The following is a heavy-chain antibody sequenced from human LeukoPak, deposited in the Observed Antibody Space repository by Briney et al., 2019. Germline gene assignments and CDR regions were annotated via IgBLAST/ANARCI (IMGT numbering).Heavy chain of an antibody. V-gene: IGHV3-64*01. J-gene: IGHJ4*02. Sequence: GGSLRLSCAASGFTFSSYAMHWVRQAPGKGLEYVSAISSNGGSTYYANSVKGRFTISRDNSKNTLYLQLGSLRPEDMAVYYCATLDGYNYLPFDYWGQGTLVTVSP. CDR1: GFTFSSYA. D-gene: IGHD5-24*01. CDR3: ATLDGYNYLPFDY. CDR2: ISSNGGST.